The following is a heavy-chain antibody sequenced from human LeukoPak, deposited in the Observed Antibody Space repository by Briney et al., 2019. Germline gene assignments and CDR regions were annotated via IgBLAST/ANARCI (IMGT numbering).Heavy chain of an antibody. D-gene: IGHD5-24*01. CDR3: TRGRDGYNFSP. CDR2: IGGSGGST. J-gene: IGHJ5*02. V-gene: IGHV3-23*01. Sequence: PGGSLRLSCGASGFTFSTYAMSWVRQGPLKGLEWVSAIGGSGGSTDYADSVKGRFTIFRDNSMNTLSLQMNSLRAEDTAVYYCTRGRDGYNFSPWGQGTLVTVSS. CDR1: GFTFSTYA.